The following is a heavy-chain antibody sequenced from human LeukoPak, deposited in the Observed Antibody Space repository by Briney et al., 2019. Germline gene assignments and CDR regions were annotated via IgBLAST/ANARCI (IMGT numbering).Heavy chain of an antibody. Sequence: GGSLRLSCAASGFTFSSYALHWVRQAPGKGLEWVAVISYDGSNKYYADSVKGRFTISRDNSKNTLYLQMNSLRAEDTAVYYCARDNHDYSNYLDYWGQGTLVTVSS. J-gene: IGHJ4*02. D-gene: IGHD4-11*01. CDR3: ARDNHDYSNYLDY. V-gene: IGHV3-30*04. CDR2: ISYDGSNK. CDR1: GFTFSSYA.